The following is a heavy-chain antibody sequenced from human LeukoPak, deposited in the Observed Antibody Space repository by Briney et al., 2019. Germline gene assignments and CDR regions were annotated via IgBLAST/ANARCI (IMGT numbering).Heavy chain of an antibody. CDR1: GFTFSNYE. V-gene: IGHV3-48*03. CDR3: ARVRSGYSHENYFDY. Sequence: GGSLRLSYAASGFTFSNYEMNWVRQAPGKGLEWVSYISGSGSTIYYADSVKGRFTISRDNAKDSLYLQMNSLRAEDTAVYYCARVRSGYSHENYFDYWGQGTLVTVSS. D-gene: IGHD5-18*01. CDR2: ISGSGSTI. J-gene: IGHJ4*02.